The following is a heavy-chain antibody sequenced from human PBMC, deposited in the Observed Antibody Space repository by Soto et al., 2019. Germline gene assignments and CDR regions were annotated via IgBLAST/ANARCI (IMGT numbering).Heavy chain of an antibody. V-gene: IGHV4-4*07. CDR3: ARMRAAGTFDY. CDR2: IYSDGST. J-gene: IGHJ4*02. CDR1: GGSIIGYY. D-gene: IGHD6-13*01. Sequence: PSETLSLTCTVSGGSIIGYYWSCIRQPAGKGLEWIGRIYSDGSTNYNPSLKSRVTMSVDTSKNQFSLKLTSMTAADTAMDYCARMRAAGTFDYWGQGTLVTVSS.